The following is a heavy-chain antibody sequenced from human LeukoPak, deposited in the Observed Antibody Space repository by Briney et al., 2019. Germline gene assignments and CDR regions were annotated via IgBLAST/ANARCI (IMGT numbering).Heavy chain of an antibody. CDR3: ARGNYYDSSGYYYSVDAFDI. J-gene: IGHJ3*02. CDR2: INPNSGGT. V-gene: IGHV1-2*02. CDR1: GYTFTGYY. Sequence: ASVKVSCKASGYTFTGYYMHWVRQAPGQGLEWMGWINPNSGGTNYAQKFQGRVTMTRDTSISTAYMELSRLRSDDTAVYYCARGNYYDSSGYYYSVDAFDIWGQGTMVTVSS. D-gene: IGHD3-22*01.